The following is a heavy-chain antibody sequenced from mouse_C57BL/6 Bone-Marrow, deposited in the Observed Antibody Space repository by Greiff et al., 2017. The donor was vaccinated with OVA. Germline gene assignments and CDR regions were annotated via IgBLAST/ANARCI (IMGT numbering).Heavy chain of an antibody. CDR2: INPNNGGT. J-gene: IGHJ4*01. CDR1: GYTFTDYY. CDR3: AREGAMDY. Sequence: EVKLQESGPELVKPGASVKISCKASGYTFTDYYMNWVKQSHGKSLEWIGDINPNNGGTSYNQKFKGKATLTVDKSSSTAYMELRSLTSEDSAVYYCAREGAMDYWGQGTSVTVSS. V-gene: IGHV1-26*01.